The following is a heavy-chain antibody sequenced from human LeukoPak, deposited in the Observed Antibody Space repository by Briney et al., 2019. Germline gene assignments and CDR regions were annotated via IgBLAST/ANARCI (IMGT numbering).Heavy chain of an antibody. CDR3: ARSALVEYNWFDP. J-gene: IGHJ5*02. V-gene: IGHV3-21*01. D-gene: IGHD6-13*01. CDR1: AFTFSSYS. CDR2: ISSSSSYI. Sequence: AGSLRLYCAASAFTFSSYSMNWVRQAPGKGLEWVSSISSSSSYICYADSVKGRFTISRDNAKNSLYLQMNSLRAEDTAVYYCARSALVEYNWFDPWGQGTLVTVSS.